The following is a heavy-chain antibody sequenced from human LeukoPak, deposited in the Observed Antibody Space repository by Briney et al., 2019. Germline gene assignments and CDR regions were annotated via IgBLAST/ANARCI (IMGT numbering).Heavy chain of an antibody. D-gene: IGHD3-3*01. Sequence: SETLSLTCTVSCASISSGSKYRGWIRQPPGGGLELIGRMYYSRSIYYHPSLKSRATISVDTSKNNFAMRLPSVTAADTAVYYCGVAPDYWGQGTLVTVSS. J-gene: IGHJ4*02. CDR1: CASISSGSKY. V-gene: IGHV4-39*02. CDR2: MYYSRSI. CDR3: GVAPDY.